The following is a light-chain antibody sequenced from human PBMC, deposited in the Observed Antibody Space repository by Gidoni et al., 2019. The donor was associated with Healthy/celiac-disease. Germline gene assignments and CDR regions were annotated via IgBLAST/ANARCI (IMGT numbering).Light chain of an antibody. J-gene: IGLJ1*01. Sequence: SYVLTQPPSVSVAPGQTARITCGGNNIGSKSWHWYQQNPGQAPVLVVYDDSDRPSGIPERFSGSNSGNTATLTISRVEAGDEADYYCQVWDSSSDHHYVFGTGTKVTVL. CDR3: QVWDSSSDHHYV. CDR2: DDS. CDR1: NIGSKS. V-gene: IGLV3-21*02.